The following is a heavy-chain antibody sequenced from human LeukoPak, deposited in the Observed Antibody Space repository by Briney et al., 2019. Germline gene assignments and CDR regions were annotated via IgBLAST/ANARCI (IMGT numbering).Heavy chain of an antibody. V-gene: IGHV4-61*01. Sequence: SETLSLTCSVSGGSISSSSFYWSWIRQPPGKGLEWIGYIYYSGNTKYNPSLKSRVSISVDTSKNQISLKLSAVTAADTAVYYCARDQVAMFRIGDYYGMDVWGQGTTVTVSS. J-gene: IGHJ6*02. D-gene: IGHD3-10*01. CDR3: ARDQVAMFRIGDYYGMDV. CDR1: GGSISSSSFY. CDR2: IYYSGNT.